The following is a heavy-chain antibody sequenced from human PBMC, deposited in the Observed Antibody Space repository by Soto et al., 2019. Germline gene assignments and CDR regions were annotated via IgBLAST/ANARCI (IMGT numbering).Heavy chain of an antibody. CDR1: GGSISGYY. J-gene: IGHJ5*02. Sequence: SETLSLTCTFSGGSISGYYWSWIRQPAGKGLEWLGRIYTSGTTNYNPSLKSRITMSVDTSKNQFSLKLSSVTVADTAVYYCARDIAAAGMEDWFDPWGQGTLVTVS. CDR3: ARDIAAAGMEDWFDP. CDR2: IYTSGTT. D-gene: IGHD6-13*01. V-gene: IGHV4-4*07.